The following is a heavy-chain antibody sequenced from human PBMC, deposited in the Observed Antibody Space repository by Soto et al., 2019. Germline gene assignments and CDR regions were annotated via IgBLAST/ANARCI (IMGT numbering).Heavy chain of an antibody. Sequence: VQLVESGGNVVQPGGSLRLSCAASGFSFSSHGMHWVRQAPGKGLEWVAHLWAGGNIRYYAYSVNGRFTISSDHSKNTLYLQMSRLGAEDTAVYYCTRDAQQLANYGMDVWGQGTTVTVSS. J-gene: IGHJ6*02. CDR2: LWAGGNIR. V-gene: IGHV3-33*01. CDR1: GFSFSSHG. CDR3: TRDAQQLANYGMDV. D-gene: IGHD6-13*01.